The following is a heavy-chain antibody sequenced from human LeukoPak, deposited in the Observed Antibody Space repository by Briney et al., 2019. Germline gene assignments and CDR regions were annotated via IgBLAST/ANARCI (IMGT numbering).Heavy chain of an antibody. CDR3: AREYSSSWYSPHYYYYYYMDV. Sequence: SETLSLTCTVSGGSISSSSYYWGWTRQPPGKGLEWIGSIYYSGSTYYNPSLKSRVTISVDTSKNQFSLKLSSVTAADTAVYYCAREYSSSWYSPHYYYYYYMDVWGKGTTVTVSS. CDR1: GGSISSSSYY. CDR2: IYYSGST. V-gene: IGHV4-39*07. D-gene: IGHD6-13*01. J-gene: IGHJ6*03.